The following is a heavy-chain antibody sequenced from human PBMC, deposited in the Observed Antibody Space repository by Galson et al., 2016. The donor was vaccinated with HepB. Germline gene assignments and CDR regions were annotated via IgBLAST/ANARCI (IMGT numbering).Heavy chain of an antibody. V-gene: IGHV3-23*01. J-gene: IGHJ3*01. CDR1: GFTFTSYA. CDR3: AKAELSSDAFDL. D-gene: IGHD1-14*01. CDR2: ITGRGGST. Sequence: SLRLSCAASGFTFTSYAINWVRQAPGKGLEWVSAITGRGGSTYYADSVKGRFTISRDNSRNTVDLQLDDLRVEDTAVYYCAKAELSSDAFDLWGQGTMVTVSS.